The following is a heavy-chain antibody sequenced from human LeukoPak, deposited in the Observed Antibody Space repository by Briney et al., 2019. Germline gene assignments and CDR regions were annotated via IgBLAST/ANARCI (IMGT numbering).Heavy chain of an antibody. Sequence: AGGSLRLSCAVSGFTFSSYSMNWVRRAPGKGLEWVSYISSSSSYIYYADSVKGRFTISRDNAKNSPYLQMNSLRAEDTAVYYCARDPAGPYCTGGVCYPDYWGQGTLVTVSS. CDR2: ISSSSSYI. J-gene: IGHJ4*02. D-gene: IGHD2-8*02. V-gene: IGHV3-21*01. CDR3: ARDPAGPYCTGGVCYPDY. CDR1: GFTFSSYS.